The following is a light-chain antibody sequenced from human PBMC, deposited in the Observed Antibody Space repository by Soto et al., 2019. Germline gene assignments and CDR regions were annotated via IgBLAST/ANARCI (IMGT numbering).Light chain of an antibody. V-gene: IGLV1-40*01. CDR2: NNN. Sequence: QSVLTQPPSVSAAPGQRVTISCTGSSSNIGAGYDVHWYQRLPGTAPKVLIYNNNNRPSGVPDRFSGSKSGTSASLAITGLQAEDEADYYCQSYDSSLSGSYVFGTGTKVTVL. CDR3: QSYDSSLSGSYV. J-gene: IGLJ1*01. CDR1: SSNIGAGYD.